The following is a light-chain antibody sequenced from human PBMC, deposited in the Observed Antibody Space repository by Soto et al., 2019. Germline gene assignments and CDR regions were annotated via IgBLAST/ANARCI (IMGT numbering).Light chain of an antibody. V-gene: IGLV1-40*01. CDR1: SSNIGPTYD. CDR2: ANT. CDR3: QSYDSSLSGDV. J-gene: IGLJ1*01. Sequence: QSVLTQPPSVSGAPGQRVTISCPGSSSNIGPTYDVHWYQQLPGTAPKLLIYANTNRPSGVPDRFSGSKSGTSASLAITGLQAEDEADYFCQSYDSSLSGDVFGTGTKVTVL.